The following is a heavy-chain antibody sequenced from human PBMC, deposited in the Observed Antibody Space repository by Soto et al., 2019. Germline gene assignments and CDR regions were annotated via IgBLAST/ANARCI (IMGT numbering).Heavy chain of an antibody. CDR1: GFTFSSYA. CDR3: AKRDTVTKAGYYYYGMDV. Sequence: EVQLLESGGGLVQPGGSLRLSCAASGFTFSSYAMSWVRQAPGKGLEWVSAISGSGGSTYYADSVKGRFNISRDNSKNTLYLQMNRLRAEDTAVYYCAKRDTVTKAGYYYYGMDVWGQGTTVTVSS. V-gene: IGHV3-23*01. J-gene: IGHJ6*02. CDR2: ISGSGGST. D-gene: IGHD4-17*01.